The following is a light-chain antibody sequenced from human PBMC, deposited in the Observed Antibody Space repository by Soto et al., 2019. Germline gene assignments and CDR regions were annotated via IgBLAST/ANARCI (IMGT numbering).Light chain of an antibody. J-gene: IGLJ3*02. V-gene: IGLV2-14*01. CDR3: NSHTRSSTRGV. CDR2: DVS. CDR1: RSDVGAYNY. Sequence: QSALTQPASVSGSPGQSITICCTGTRSDVGAYNYVSWYQQHPGKAPKLIIYDVSYRPSGVSNRFSGSKSGNTASLTISGLQAEDEADYYCNSHTRSSTRGVFGGGTQLTVL.